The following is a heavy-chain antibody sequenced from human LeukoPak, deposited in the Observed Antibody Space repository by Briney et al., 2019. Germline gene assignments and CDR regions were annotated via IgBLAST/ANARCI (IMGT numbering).Heavy chain of an antibody. CDR1: GFTFSSYS. V-gene: IGHV3-21*01. CDR3: ARGRCSSTSCYWEGSYYFDY. Sequence: GGSLRLSCAASGFTFSSYSMNWVRQAPGKGLEWVSSISSSSSYIYYADSVKGRFTISRDNAKNSLYLQMNSLRAEDTAVYYCARGRCSSTSCYWEGSYYFDYWGQGTLVTVSS. J-gene: IGHJ4*02. CDR2: ISSSSSYI. D-gene: IGHD2-2*01.